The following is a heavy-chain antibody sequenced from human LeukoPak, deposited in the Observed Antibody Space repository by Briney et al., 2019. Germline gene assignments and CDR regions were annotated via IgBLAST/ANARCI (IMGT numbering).Heavy chain of an antibody. CDR1: GFTFSSYA. Sequence: GGSLRLSGAASGFTFSSYAMSWVRQAPGKGLEWVSVIYSGGSTYYADSVKGRFTISRDNSKNTLYLQMNSLRAEDTAVYYCAREHSSSLDYWGQGTLVTVSS. D-gene: IGHD6-13*01. CDR3: AREHSSSLDY. CDR2: IYSGGST. V-gene: IGHV3-53*01. J-gene: IGHJ4*02.